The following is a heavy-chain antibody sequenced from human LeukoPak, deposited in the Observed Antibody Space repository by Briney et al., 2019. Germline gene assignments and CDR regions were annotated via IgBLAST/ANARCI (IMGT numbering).Heavy chain of an antibody. CDR2: IYTNGKT. CDR1: AGSISNYY. J-gene: IGHJ4*01. CDR3: ARGGYSYATFDF. D-gene: IGHD5-18*01. V-gene: IGHV4-4*07. Sequence: PSEPLSLTCTVSAGSISNYYWSWLRQPAGKGLEWIGRIYTNGKTNYNPSLKSRVTMSVDTSKNQMSLKLNSVTAADTAMYYCARGGYSYATFDFWGHGTLVTVSS.